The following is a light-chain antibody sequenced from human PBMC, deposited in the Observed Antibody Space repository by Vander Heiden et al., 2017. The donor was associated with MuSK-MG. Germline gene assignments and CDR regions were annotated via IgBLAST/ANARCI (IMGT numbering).Light chain of an antibody. CDR2: AAS. V-gene: IGKV1-27*01. J-gene: IGKJ3*01. CDR1: QDISKY. CDR3: QKDNSAPRT. Sequence: DIQMTQSPSSLSASVGDRVTITCRASQDISKYLAWYQQKPGKVPKLLIYAASTLQSGVPSRFSGSGSGTDFTLTISSLQPEDFATYYCQKDNSAPRTFGHGTKVDIK.